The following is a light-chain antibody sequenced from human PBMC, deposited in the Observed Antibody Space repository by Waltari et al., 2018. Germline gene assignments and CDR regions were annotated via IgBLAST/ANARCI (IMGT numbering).Light chain of an antibody. CDR3: QQSDSVPWT. CDR2: AAS. Sequence: DIQVTQSPSSLSASVGDTVNITCRASQTISSYLNLYQQRPGKAPNLLIFAASSLETGVPSRFSGSGSVTDFTLTISSLQPEDFATYYCQQSDSVPWTFGQGTKVEIK. CDR1: QTISSY. J-gene: IGKJ1*01. V-gene: IGKV1-39*01.